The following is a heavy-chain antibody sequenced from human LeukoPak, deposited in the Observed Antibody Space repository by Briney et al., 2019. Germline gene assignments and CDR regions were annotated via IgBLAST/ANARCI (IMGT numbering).Heavy chain of an antibody. D-gene: IGHD4-17*01. CDR3: ARDRSVVGDYVSEAFDI. CDR1: GFDFNKYN. V-gene: IGHV3-48*02. Sequence: GGSLRLSCAASGFDFNKYNMNWVRQAPGKGLEWLSYISSNSATVYYADSVKGRFTISRDNDKNSLYLRVNSLRDEDTAVYYCARDRSVVGDYVSEAFDIWGQGTMVTVSS. J-gene: IGHJ3*02. CDR2: ISSNSATV.